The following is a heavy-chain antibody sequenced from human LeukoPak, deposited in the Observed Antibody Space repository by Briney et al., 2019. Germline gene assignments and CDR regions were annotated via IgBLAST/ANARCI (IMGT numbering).Heavy chain of an antibody. CDR2: IIPILGTA. V-gene: IGHV1-69*04. D-gene: IGHD4-17*01. Sequence: SVKVSCKASGGTFSSYAISWVRQAPGQGLEWMGRIIPILGTANYAQKFQGRVTITADKSTSTAYMELSSLRSEDTAVYYCASFMTTVTKSSVFDYWGQGTLVTVSS. CDR3: ASFMTTVTKSSVFDY. J-gene: IGHJ4*02. CDR1: GGTFSSYA.